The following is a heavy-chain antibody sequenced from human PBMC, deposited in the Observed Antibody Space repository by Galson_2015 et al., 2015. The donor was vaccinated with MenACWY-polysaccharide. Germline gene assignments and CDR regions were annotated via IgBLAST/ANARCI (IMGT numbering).Heavy chain of an antibody. J-gene: IGHJ4*02. CDR3: ARDHYYDSSGCADF. V-gene: IGHV1-2*02. CDR1: GYIFSNYY. Sequence: SVKVSCKASGYIFSNYYIHWLRQAPGQGPEWMGWINPSSRDTNYSQKFQGRVTMTRDTSITTADMELSSLTFDDTAVYYCARDHYYDSSGCADFWGQGTLVTVSS. CDR2: INPSSRDT. D-gene: IGHD3-22*01.